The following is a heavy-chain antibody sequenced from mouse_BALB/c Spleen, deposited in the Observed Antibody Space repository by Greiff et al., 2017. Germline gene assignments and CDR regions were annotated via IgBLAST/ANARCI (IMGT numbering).Heavy chain of an antibody. V-gene: IGHV1-9*01. J-gene: IGHJ3*01. D-gene: IGHD2-10*01. CDR2: ILPGSGST. CDR3: AVAYYGNWTAY. CDR1: GYTFSSYW. Sequence: QVHVKQSGAELMKPGASVKISCKATGYTFSSYWIEWVKQRPGHGLEWIGEILPGSGSTNYNEKFKGKATFTADTSSNTAYMQLSSLTSEDSAVYYCAVAYYGNWTAYWGQGTLVTVSA.